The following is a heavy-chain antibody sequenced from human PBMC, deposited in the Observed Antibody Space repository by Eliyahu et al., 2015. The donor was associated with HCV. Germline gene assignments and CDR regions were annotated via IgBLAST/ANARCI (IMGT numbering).Heavy chain of an antibody. D-gene: IGHD2-15*01. CDR3: ARLRGGDCSGGSCYGWFDP. J-gene: IGHJ5*02. CDR1: GYSFTSYX. Sequence: EVQLVQSGAEVKKPGESLXISCKGSGYSFTSYXXGWVRQMPGKGLEWMGIIYPGDSDTRYXPSFQGQVTISADKSISTAYLQWSSLKASDTAMYYCARLRGGDCSGGSCYGWFDPWGQGTLVTVSS. CDR2: IYPGDSDT. V-gene: IGHV5-51*03.